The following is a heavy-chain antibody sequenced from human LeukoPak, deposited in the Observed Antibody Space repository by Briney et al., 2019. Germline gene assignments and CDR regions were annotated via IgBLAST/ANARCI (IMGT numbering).Heavy chain of an antibody. CDR3: ARGTGLHFDY. J-gene: IGHJ4*02. CDR2: IYYTGST. V-gene: IGHV4-39*07. CDR1: GGSISNSSYY. Sequence: SETLSLTCTVSGGSISNSSYYWGWIRQPPGTGLECIGIIYYTGSTNYNPSLKSRVTISVDTSKSQFSLKLSSVTAADTAVYYRARGTGLHFDYWGQGTLVTVSS. D-gene: IGHD1-1*01.